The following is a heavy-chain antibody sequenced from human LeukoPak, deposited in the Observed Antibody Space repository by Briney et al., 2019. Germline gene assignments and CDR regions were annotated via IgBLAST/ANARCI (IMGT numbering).Heavy chain of an antibody. CDR3: ARDKGFDY. J-gene: IGHJ4*02. CDR1: GFTFSSYA. Sequence: RGSLRLSCAASGFTFSSYAMSWVRQAPGKGLEWVSSISSSSSYIYYADSVKGRFTISRDNAKNSLYLQMNSLRAEDTAVYYCARDKGFDYWGQGTLVTVSS. V-gene: IGHV3-21*01. CDR2: ISSSSSYI.